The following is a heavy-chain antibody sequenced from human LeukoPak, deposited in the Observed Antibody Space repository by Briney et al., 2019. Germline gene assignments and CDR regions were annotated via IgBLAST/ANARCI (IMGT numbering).Heavy chain of an antibody. J-gene: IGHJ4*02. CDR3: ARMTPMAIAFYFDY. CDR2: IRYDGSNK. CDR1: GFTFSSYG. Sequence: GGSLRLSCAASGFTFSSYGMHWVRQAPGKGLEWVAFIRYDGSNKYYADSVKGRFTISRDNSKNTLYLQMNSLRAEDTAVYYCARMTPMAIAFYFDYWGQGTLVTVSS. D-gene: IGHD5-18*01. V-gene: IGHV3-30*02.